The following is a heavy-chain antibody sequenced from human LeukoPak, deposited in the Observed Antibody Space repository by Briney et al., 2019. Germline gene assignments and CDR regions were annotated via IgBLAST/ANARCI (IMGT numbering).Heavy chain of an antibody. CDR3: ARDHNWGLDY. Sequence: GGSLRLSCAASGFTFSSYSMNWVRQAPGKGLEWVSYISGSSSTIYYADSVKGRFTISRDNAKNSLYLQMNSLSDEDTAVYYCARDHNWGLDYWGQGTLVTVSS. V-gene: IGHV3-48*02. D-gene: IGHD7-27*01. CDR2: ISGSSSTI. J-gene: IGHJ4*02. CDR1: GFTFSSYS.